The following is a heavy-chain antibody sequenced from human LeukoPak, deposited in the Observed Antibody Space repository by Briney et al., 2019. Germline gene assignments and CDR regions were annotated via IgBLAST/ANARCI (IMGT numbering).Heavy chain of an antibody. CDR1: GFTFSSYS. J-gene: IGHJ4*02. CDR2: ISSSSSYI. CDR3: ARDTDYYDSSGYSYYFDY. V-gene: IGHV3-21*01. D-gene: IGHD3-22*01. Sequence: GGSLRLSCAASGFTFSSYSVNWVRQAPGKGLEWVSSISSSSSYIYYADSVKGRFTISRDNAKNSLYLQMNSLRAEDTAVYYCARDTDYYDSSGYSYYFDYWGQGTLVTVSS.